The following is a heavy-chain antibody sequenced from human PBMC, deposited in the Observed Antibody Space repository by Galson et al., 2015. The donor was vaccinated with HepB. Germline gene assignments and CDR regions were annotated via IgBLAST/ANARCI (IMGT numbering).Heavy chain of an antibody. CDR1: GFTFSSYA. CDR2: ISYDGSNK. CDR3: ASGSDYDSSPDWFDP. V-gene: IGHV3-30-3*01. J-gene: IGHJ5*02. Sequence: SLRLSCAASGFTFSSYAMHWVRQAPGKGLEWVAVISYDGSNKYYADSVKGRFTISRDNSKNTLYLQMNSLRAEDTAVYYCASGSDYDSSPDWFDPWGQGTLVTVSS. D-gene: IGHD3-22*01.